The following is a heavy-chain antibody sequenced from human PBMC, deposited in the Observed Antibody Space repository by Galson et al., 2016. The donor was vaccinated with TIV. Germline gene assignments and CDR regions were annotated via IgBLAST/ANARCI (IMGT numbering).Heavy chain of an antibody. V-gene: IGHV3-9*01. CDR2: INWNSDKV. CDR1: GFTFEEYA. D-gene: IGHD4-17*01. CDR3: ARAVSSGDYAFDAFDI. J-gene: IGHJ3*02. Sequence: SLRLSCAGSGFTFEEYAMHWVRQAPGKGLEWVSGINWNSDKVGYADFVKGRFTISRDNAKNSLYLQMRSLRVEDTALYFCARAVSSGDYAFDAFDIWGQGTVVTVSS.